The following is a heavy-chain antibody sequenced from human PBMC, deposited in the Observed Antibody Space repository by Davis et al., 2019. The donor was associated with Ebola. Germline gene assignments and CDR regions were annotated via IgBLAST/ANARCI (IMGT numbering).Heavy chain of an antibody. CDR2: ISQRENT. CDR1: GGSISSSYW. D-gene: IGHD2-15*01. CDR3: AREGDCDDGTCSSKTNWFDS. Sequence: MPSETLSLTCAVSGGSISSSYWWSWVRQPPGKGLEWIGQISQRENTNYKPSLKSRITISLDKSKNQFSLKLSSLTAADTAVYYCAREGDCDDGTCSSKTNWFDSWGQGTLVTVSP. V-gene: IGHV4-4*02. J-gene: IGHJ5*01.